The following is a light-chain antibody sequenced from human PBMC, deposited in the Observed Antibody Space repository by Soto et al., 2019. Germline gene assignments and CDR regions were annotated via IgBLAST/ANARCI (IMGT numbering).Light chain of an antibody. V-gene: IGKV3-15*01. CDR1: QSVSSN. Sequence: IWMTQSAATLSVSPGERATLSCGARQSVSSNLAWYQQKPGQAPRLLIYGASTRATGIPARFSGTGSETEFTLTISSLQSEDFALYYCQQYNNWPLTFGGGTKVEIK. J-gene: IGKJ4*01. CDR2: GAS. CDR3: QQYNNWPLT.